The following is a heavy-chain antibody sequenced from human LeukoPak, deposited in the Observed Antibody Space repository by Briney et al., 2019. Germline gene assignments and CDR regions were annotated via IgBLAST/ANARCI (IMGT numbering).Heavy chain of an antibody. CDR1: GGSISSYY. Sequence: SETLSLTCTVSGGSISSYYWSWIRQPPGKGLEWIGYIYYSGSTNYNPSLKSRVTISVDTSKNQFSLKLSSVTAADTAVYYCARATRAARHFDYWGQGTLVTVSS. D-gene: IGHD6-6*01. V-gene: IGHV4-59*12. CDR2: IYYSGST. J-gene: IGHJ4*02. CDR3: ARATRAARHFDY.